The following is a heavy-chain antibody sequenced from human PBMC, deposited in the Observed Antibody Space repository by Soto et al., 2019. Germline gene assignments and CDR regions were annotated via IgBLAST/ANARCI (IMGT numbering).Heavy chain of an antibody. D-gene: IGHD2-15*01. CDR2: IYYSGST. J-gene: IGHJ4*02. CDR1: GGSISSYY. V-gene: IGHV4-59*01. Sequence: PSETLSLTCTVSGGSISSYYWSWIRQPPGKGLEWIGYIYYSGSTNYNPSLKSRVTISVDTSKNQFSLKLSSVTAADTAVYYCARDFCSGGSCYRYYFDYWGQGTLVTVSS. CDR3: ARDFCSGGSCYRYYFDY.